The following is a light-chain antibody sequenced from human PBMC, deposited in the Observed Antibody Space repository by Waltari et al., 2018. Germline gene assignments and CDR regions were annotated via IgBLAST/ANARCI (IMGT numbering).Light chain of an antibody. Sequence: QSALTQPPSASGSPGQSVTISCTVTSSAIGGYKFVSWCQQHPGKAPKLVIYDVNERPSGVPDRFSGSKSGSTATLTVSGLQAEDEADYYCSSYGGKNNLIFGGGTTLTV. CDR2: DVN. V-gene: IGLV2-8*01. J-gene: IGLJ2*01. CDR3: SSYGGKNNLI. CDR1: SSAIGGYKF.